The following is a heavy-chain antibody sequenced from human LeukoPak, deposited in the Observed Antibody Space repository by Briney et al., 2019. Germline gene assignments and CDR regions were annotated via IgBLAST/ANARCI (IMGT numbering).Heavy chain of an antibody. CDR2: ISSSGSTI. J-gene: IGHJ6*03. D-gene: IGHD5-12*01. V-gene: IGHV3-48*03. CDR3: ARAGQYSGYDFYYMDV. Sequence: GRSLRLSCVTSGFTFSSYGMHWVRQAPGKGLEWVSYISSSGSTIYYADSVKGRFTISRDNAKNSLYLQMNSLRAEDTAVYYCARAGQYSGYDFYYMDVWGKGTTVTISS. CDR1: GFTFSSYG.